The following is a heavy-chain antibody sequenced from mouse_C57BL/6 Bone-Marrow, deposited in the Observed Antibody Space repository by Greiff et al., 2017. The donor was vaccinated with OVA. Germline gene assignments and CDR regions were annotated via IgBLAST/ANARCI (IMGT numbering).Heavy chain of an antibody. CDR3: ARQGDGYEVAY. CDR2: ISSGGSYT. V-gene: IGHV5-6*01. Sequence: EVHLVESGGDLVKPGGSLKLSCAASGFTFSSYGMSWVRQTPDKRLEWVATISSGGSYTYYPDSVKGRFTISRDNAKNTLYLQMSSLKSEDTAMYYCARQGDGYEVAYWGQGTLVTVSA. D-gene: IGHD2-2*01. CDR1: GFTFSSYG. J-gene: IGHJ3*01.